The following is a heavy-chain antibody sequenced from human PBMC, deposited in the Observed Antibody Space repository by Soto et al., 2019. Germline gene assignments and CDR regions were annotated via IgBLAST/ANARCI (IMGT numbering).Heavy chain of an antibody. CDR1: GFPFSSYA. CDR2: ISYDGSNK. CDR3: ARAGYCSGGSCYRPLFDY. Sequence: GGSLRLSCAASGFPFSSYAMHWVRQAPGKGLEWVAVISYDGSNKYYADSVKGRFTISRDNSKNTLYLQMNSLRAEDTAVYYCARAGYCSGGSCYRPLFDYWGQGTLVTVSS. J-gene: IGHJ4*02. V-gene: IGHV3-30-3*01. D-gene: IGHD2-15*01.